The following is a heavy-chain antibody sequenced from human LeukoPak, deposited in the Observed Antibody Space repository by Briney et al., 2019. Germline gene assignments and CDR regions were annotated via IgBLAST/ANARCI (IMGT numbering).Heavy chain of an antibody. CDR1: GGSFSGYY. J-gene: IGHJ4*02. CDR2: INHSGST. D-gene: IGHD2-2*01. V-gene: IGHV4-34*01. Sequence: SETLSLTCAVYGGSFSGYYWSWIRQPPGKGLGWIGEINHSGSTNYDPSLKSRVTISVDTSKNQFSLKLSSVTAADTAVYYCASLPAAENYFDYWGQGTLVTVSS. CDR3: ASLPAAENYFDY.